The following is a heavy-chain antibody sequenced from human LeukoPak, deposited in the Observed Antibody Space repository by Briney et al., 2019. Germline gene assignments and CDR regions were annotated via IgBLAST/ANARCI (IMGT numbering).Heavy chain of an antibody. CDR2: ISSSSSTI. CDR3: ARDLYDSSGYFSYYYYGMDV. J-gene: IGHJ6*04. CDR1: GFTFSSYS. D-gene: IGHD3-22*01. V-gene: IGHV3-48*04. Sequence: GGSLRLSCAASGFTFSSYSMNWVRQAPGKGLEWVSYISSSSSTIYYADSVKGRFTISRDNAKNSLYLQMNSLRAEDTAVYYCARDLYDSSGYFSYYYYGMDVWGKGTTVTVSS.